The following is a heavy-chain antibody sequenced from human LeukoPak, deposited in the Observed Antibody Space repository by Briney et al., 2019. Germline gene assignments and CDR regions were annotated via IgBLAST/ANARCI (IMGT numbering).Heavy chain of an antibody. CDR2: INNEDSRT. Sequence: GGSLRLSCAASGFTFSDYHMNWIRQAPGKGLVWVSRINNEDSRTGYADSVKGRFTISRDNAKNSLYLQMNSLRAEDTAVYYCARDSHTKYYDFWSGPGAFDIWGQGTMVAVSS. CDR3: ARDSHTKYYDFWSGPGAFDI. V-gene: IGHV3-74*01. D-gene: IGHD3-3*01. CDR1: GFTFSDYH. J-gene: IGHJ3*02.